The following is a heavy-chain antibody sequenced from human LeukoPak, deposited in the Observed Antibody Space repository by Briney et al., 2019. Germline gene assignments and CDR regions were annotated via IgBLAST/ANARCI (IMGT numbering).Heavy chain of an antibody. Sequence: SKTLSLTCAVYGGSFSGYYWSWIRQPPGKGLEWIGEINHSGSTNYNPSLKSRVTISVDTSKNQFSLKLSSVTAADTAVYYCARPLGNYYDSSGYRGHKYFQHWGQGALVTVSS. CDR3: ARPLGNYYDSSGYRGHKYFQH. CDR2: INHSGST. V-gene: IGHV4-34*01. D-gene: IGHD3-22*01. J-gene: IGHJ1*01. CDR1: GGSFSGYY.